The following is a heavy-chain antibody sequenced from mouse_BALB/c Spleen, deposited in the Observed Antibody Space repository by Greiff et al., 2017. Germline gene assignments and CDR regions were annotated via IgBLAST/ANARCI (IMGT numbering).Heavy chain of an antibody. J-gene: IGHJ1*01. V-gene: IGHV5-12-1*01. Sequence: EVQLVESGGGLVKPGGSLKLSCAASGFAFSSYDMSWVRQTPEKRLEWVAYISSGGGSTYYPDTVKGRFTISRDNAKNTLYLEMSSLRSEDTAMYYCARDDRYGYFDVWGAGTTVTVSS. CDR3: ARDDRYGYFDV. D-gene: IGHD2-14*01. CDR2: ISSGGGST. CDR1: GFAFSSYD.